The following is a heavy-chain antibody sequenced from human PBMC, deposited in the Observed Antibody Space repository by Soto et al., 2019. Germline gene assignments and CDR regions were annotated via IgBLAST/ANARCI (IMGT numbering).Heavy chain of an antibody. J-gene: IGHJ6*02. Sequence: VQLVQSGAEVKKPGASVKVSCKASGYTFTSYGISWVRQAPGQGLEWMGWISTYNGNTNYAQKLQGRVTMTTDTATSTAYRELSSLRSDDTAVYYWAIDGQTTMVRGVRGGSYNYYGMDVWGQGTTVTVSS. CDR1: GYTFTSYG. CDR2: ISTYNGNT. V-gene: IGHV1-18*04. D-gene: IGHD3-10*01. CDR3: AIDGQTTMVRGVRGGSYNYYGMDV.